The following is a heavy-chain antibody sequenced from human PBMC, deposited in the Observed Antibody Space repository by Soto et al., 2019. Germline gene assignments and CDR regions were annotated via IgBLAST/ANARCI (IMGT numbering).Heavy chain of an antibody. CDR2: INAGNGDT. Sequence: ASVKVSCKASGYTFTTYGIHWVRQAPGQGLEWMGWINAGNGDTKYSQKFQGRVTITRDKSASTTYMELSSLRSEDTAVYYCARDLGVVVIDYWGQGALVTVLL. V-gene: IGHV1-3*01. D-gene: IGHD3-22*01. CDR3: ARDLGVVVIDY. J-gene: IGHJ4*02. CDR1: GYTFTTYG.